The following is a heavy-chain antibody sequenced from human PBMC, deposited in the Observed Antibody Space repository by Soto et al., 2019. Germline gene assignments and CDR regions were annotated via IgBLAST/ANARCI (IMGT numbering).Heavy chain of an antibody. CDR1: GYTFTSHN. J-gene: IGHJ6*02. Sequence: GASVKVSCKASGYTFTSHNISWVRQAPGQGLEWMGWISPYSGNTDYAQNLQGRVTMTTDILTSTAYMELRSLRSDDAAVYYCARDKQERLFYYYYGLDVWGQGTTVTVSS. CDR2: ISPYSGNT. D-gene: IGHD1-1*01. V-gene: IGHV1-18*04. CDR3: ARDKQERLFYYYYGLDV.